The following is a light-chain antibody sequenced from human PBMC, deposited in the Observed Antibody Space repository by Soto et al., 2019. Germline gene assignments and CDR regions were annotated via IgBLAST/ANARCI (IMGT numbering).Light chain of an antibody. Sequence: EFVLTQSPGTLSLSPGERATLSCRASQSVSINYLAWYRQKPGQAPRLLIYGTSSRATGVPDRFSGSESGTDFTLTISRLEPEDFAVYYCQQFGSSPPTFGQGTKVDIK. CDR3: QQFGSSPPT. V-gene: IGKV3-20*01. CDR2: GTS. J-gene: IGKJ1*01. CDR1: QSVSINY.